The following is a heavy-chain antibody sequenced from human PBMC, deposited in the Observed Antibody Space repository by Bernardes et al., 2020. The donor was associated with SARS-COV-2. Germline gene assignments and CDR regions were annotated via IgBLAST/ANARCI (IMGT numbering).Heavy chain of an antibody. V-gene: IGHV3-23*01. CDR3: AKLLAWSSTHRTGAVTYFDY. CDR1: AFTFSSYS. J-gene: IGHJ4*02. D-gene: IGHD4-4*01. CDR2: ISGSVGTT. Sequence: GESLRLSCAASAFTFSSYSMSWVRQAPGKGLEWVASISGSVGTTFYADSVKGRFTISRDNSTHSPYLQMNSLGVEDTAIYYCAKLLAWSSTHRTGAVTYFDYWGQGTLVTVS.